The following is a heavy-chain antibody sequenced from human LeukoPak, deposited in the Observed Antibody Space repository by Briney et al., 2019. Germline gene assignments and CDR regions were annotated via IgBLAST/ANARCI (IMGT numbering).Heavy chain of an antibody. J-gene: IGHJ3*02. Sequence: GASVKVSCKASGYTFIGYYLHWVRQAPGQGLEWMGWIYPDSGGTNYGQKFQGRVTMTRDMSISTAYMELSRLRSDDTAVYYCTRSSSSWYNAFDTWGQGTMVAVSS. D-gene: IGHD6-13*01. V-gene: IGHV1-2*02. CDR1: GYTFIGYY. CDR2: IYPDSGGT. CDR3: TRSSSSWYNAFDT.